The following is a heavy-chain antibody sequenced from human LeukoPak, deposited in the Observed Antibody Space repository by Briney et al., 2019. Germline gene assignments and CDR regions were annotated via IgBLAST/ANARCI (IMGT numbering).Heavy chain of an antibody. CDR2: IYYSGNT. Sequence: SETLSLTCTVSGVSISSSNSYWGWIRQPPGKGLEWIGSIYYSGNTYYNASLKSQVSISIDTSKNQFSLRLTSVTAADTAVYYCAREVVVVPAAMGAFDIWGQGTMVTVSS. CDR1: GVSISSSNSY. D-gene: IGHD2-2*01. J-gene: IGHJ3*02. CDR3: AREVVVVPAAMGAFDI. V-gene: IGHV4-39*01.